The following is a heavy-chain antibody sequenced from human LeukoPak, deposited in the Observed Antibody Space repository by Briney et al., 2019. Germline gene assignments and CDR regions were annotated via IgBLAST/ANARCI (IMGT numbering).Heavy chain of an antibody. J-gene: IGHJ4*02. CDR3: ATPPLGDDSSDGRYFDY. Sequence: GASVKVSCKASGGTFSSYAISWVRQAPGQGLEWMGRIIPILGIANYAQKFQGRVTITADKSTSTAYMELSSLRSEDTAVYYCATPPLGDDSSDGRYFDYWGQGTLVTVSS. V-gene: IGHV1-69*04. CDR1: GGTFSSYA. D-gene: IGHD3-22*01. CDR2: IIPILGIA.